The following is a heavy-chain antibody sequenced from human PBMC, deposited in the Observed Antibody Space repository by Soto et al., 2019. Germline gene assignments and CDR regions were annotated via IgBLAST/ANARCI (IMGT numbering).Heavy chain of an antibody. J-gene: IGHJ6*02. CDR2: ISYDGSNK. CDR3: AKDNPYSSSWYPYYYYYYGMDV. V-gene: IGHV3-30*18. Sequence: GESLKISCAASGFTFSSYGMHWVRQAPGKGLEWVAVISYDGSNKYYADSVKGRFTISRDNSKNTLYLQMNSLRAEDTAVYYCAKDNPYSSSWYPYYYYYYGMDVWGQGTTVTVSS. D-gene: IGHD6-13*01. CDR1: GFTFSSYG.